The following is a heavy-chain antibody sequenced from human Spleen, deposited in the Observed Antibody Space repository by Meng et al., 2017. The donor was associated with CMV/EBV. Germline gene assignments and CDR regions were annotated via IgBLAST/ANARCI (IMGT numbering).Heavy chain of an antibody. CDR1: GCAISSINL. CDR2: IYHSGST. V-gene: IGHV4-4*02. D-gene: IGHD2-21*02. J-gene: IGHJ4*02. CDR3: ARIERRRILKYCGSDCSTTDY. Sequence: QVQLQESGPGLVKPSGTLSLTCAVSGCAISSINLWTWVRQVPGKGLEWIGEIYHSGSTNYNPSLKSRVTISVDKFKNQFSLKLGSVTAADTAVYYCARIERRRILKYCGSDCSTTDYWGQGTLVTVSS.